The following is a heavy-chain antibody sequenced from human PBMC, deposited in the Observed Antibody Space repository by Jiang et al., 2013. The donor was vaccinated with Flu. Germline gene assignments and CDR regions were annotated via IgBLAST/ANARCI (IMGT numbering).Heavy chain of an antibody. CDR3: ASCIAVAPEYYGMDV. CDR1: GYTFTSYY. Sequence: GAEVKKPGASVKVSCKASGYTFTSYYMHWVRQAPGQGLEWMGIINPSGGSTSYAQKFQGRVTMTRDTSTSTVYMELSSLRSEDTAVYYCASCIAVAPEYYGMDVWGQGTTVTVSS. V-gene: IGHV1-46*03. J-gene: IGHJ6*02. D-gene: IGHD6-19*01. CDR2: INPSGGST.